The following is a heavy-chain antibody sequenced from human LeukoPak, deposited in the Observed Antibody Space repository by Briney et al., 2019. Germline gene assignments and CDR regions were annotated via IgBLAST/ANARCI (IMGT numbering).Heavy chain of an antibody. Sequence: GGSLRLSCATTGFIFNNYGVHWVRQAPGKGLEWVALMPYDGSDKYYADSVKGRFTISRDNSKNTLYLQMNSLRVEDTAIYYCARDLKMKYCDFWGQGTLVTVSS. J-gene: IGHJ4*02. CDR2: MPYDGSDK. CDR3: ARDLKMKYCDF. D-gene: IGHD5-24*01. V-gene: IGHV3-33*05. CDR1: GFIFNNYG.